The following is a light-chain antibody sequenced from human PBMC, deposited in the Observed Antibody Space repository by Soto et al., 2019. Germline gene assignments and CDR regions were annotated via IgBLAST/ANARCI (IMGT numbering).Light chain of an antibody. CDR1: SSDVGGYNY. Sequence: QSALTQPASVSGSPGQSITISCTGTSSDVGGYNYVSWYQQHPGKAPKFMTYDVSNRPSGVSNRFSGSKSGNTASLTISGLQAEDEADYYCSSYTTSNTRQIVFGAGAKV. V-gene: IGLV2-14*01. J-gene: IGLJ1*01. CDR3: SSYTTSNTRQIV. CDR2: DVS.